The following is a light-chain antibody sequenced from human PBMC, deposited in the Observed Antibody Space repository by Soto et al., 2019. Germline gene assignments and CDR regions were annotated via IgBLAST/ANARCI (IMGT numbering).Light chain of an antibody. CDR1: SNDVGHSSF. CDR3: NAQADNGKHV. Sequence: QSALTQPPSASGSPGQSVTISCTGNSNDVGHSSFISWYQQHPGKGPKLIIYEVSKRPSGVPDRFSGSKPGNTASLSVSGVQDEDEADYFCNAQADNGKHVFGTGTKLTVL. J-gene: IGLJ1*01. V-gene: IGLV2-8*01. CDR2: EVS.